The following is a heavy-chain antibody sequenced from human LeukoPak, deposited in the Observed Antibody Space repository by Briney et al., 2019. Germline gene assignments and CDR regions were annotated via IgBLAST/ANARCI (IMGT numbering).Heavy chain of an antibody. CDR2: IYYSGST. D-gene: IGHD6-13*01. Sequence: PSETLSLTCTVSGGSISSYYWSWIRQPPGKGLEWIGYIYYSGSTNYNPSLKSRVTISVDTSKNQFSLKLSSVTAADTAVYYCARDPVAQSYSSSWFLGYYYYYGMDVWGQGTTVTVSS. J-gene: IGHJ6*02. CDR3: ARDPVAQSYSSSWFLGYYYYYGMDV. V-gene: IGHV4-59*12. CDR1: GGSISSYY.